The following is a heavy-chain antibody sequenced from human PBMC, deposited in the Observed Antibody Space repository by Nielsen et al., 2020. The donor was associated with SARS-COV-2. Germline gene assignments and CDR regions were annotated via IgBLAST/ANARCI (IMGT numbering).Heavy chain of an antibody. CDR1: GFTFNAHA. Sequence: GGSLRLSCAASGFTFNAHAMNWVRQAPGKGLEWVSSINKDSSYIYYAVSVRGRFTISRDNAKNSLYLQMDSLTADDTAVYYCVRSACSSNGCYLRYDWFDSWGQGTLVTVSS. CDR2: INKDSSYI. J-gene: IGHJ5*01. V-gene: IGHV3-21*04. CDR3: VRSACSSNGCYLRYDWFDS. D-gene: IGHD2-2*01.